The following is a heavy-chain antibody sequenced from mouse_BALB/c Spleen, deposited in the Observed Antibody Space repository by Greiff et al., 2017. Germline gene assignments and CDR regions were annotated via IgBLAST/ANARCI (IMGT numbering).Heavy chain of an antibody. D-gene: IGHD1-2*01. V-gene: IGHV1-84*02. CDR1: GYTFTDYY. CDR3: ANGNHYYGYGFAY. J-gene: IGHJ3*01. Sequence: QVHVKQSGPELVKPGASVKISCKASGYTFTDYYINWVKQKPGQGLEWIGWIYPGSGNTKYNEKFKGKATLTVDTSSSTAYMQLSSLTSEDTAVYFCANGNHYYGYGFAYWGQGTLVTVSA. CDR2: IYPGSGNT.